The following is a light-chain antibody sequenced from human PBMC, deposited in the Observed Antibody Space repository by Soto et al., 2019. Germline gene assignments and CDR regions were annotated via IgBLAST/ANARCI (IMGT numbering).Light chain of an antibody. CDR2: KVS. CDR3: MQGTQMYT. CDR1: QSLVYSDGNTY. V-gene: IGKV2-30*01. Sequence: DIVMTQSPLSLPVTLGQPASISCRSSQSLVYSDGNTYLSWFQQRPGQSPRRLIHKVSNRDSGVAVRFSSSGSGTVFTLKISRVEAEDVGNYYCMQGTQMYTFGQGTKLEIK. J-gene: IGKJ2*01.